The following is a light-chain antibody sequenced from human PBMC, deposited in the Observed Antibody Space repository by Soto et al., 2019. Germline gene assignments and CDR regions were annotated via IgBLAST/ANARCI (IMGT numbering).Light chain of an antibody. CDR2: GAS. CDR1: QNIDMY. CDR3: QQYKSYSQT. V-gene: IGKV1-5*01. J-gene: IGKJ1*01. Sequence: DIHMTQSPSAVSASVSDTVTISCRASQNIDMYLNWYQQKPGKAPRVLISGASSLQSGVPSRFSGSGYGTEFTLTISSLQPDDFATYYCQQYKSYSQTFGQGTKVDIK.